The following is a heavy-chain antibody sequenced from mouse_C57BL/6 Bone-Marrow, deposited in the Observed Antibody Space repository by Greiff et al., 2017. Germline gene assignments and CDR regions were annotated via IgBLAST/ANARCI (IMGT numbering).Heavy chain of an antibody. J-gene: IGHJ4*01. CDR2: ISNLVYSI. Sequence: EVKLMESGGGLVQPGGSLKLSCAASGFTFSDYGMAWVRQAPRQGLEWVAFISNLVYSIYYADNVTGRFTISRDNAKNTLYLEMSSLRSEDTAMYYCACPGLRSYYYAIDYWGQGTSVTVSS. CDR1: GFTFSDYG. V-gene: IGHV5-15*01. CDR3: ACPGLRSYYYAIDY. D-gene: IGHD1-1*01.